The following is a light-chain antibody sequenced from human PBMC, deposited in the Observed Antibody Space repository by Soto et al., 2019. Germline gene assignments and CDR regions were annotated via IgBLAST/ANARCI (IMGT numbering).Light chain of an antibody. J-gene: IGKJ1*01. Sequence: VLTQSPGTLYSSPGERATLSCRASPAVKKNYLAWYQQHPGQAPRLLMHGASTRATGVSDRFTGSGTGTDFTLTISIMEPEDFAVDFCQQYGDPSLWTFGQGTRVEMK. CDR2: GAS. CDR1: PAVKKNY. V-gene: IGKV3-20*01. CDR3: QQYGDPSLWT.